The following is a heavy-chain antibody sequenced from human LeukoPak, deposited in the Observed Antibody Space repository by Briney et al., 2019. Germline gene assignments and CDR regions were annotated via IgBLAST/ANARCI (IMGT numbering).Heavy chain of an antibody. Sequence: GGSLRLSCAASGFTFSSYWMHWVRQAPGKGQVWVSRINGDGSSTNYADSVRGRFTISRDNAKNTLYLQMNSLRAEDTAVYYCARVTDSSSWVIAYWGQGTLVTVSS. D-gene: IGHD6-13*01. CDR2: INGDGSST. V-gene: IGHV3-74*01. J-gene: IGHJ4*02. CDR3: ARVTDSSSWVIAY. CDR1: GFTFSSYW.